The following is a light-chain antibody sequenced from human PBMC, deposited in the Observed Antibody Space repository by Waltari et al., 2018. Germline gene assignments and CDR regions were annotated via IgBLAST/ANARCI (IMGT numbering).Light chain of an antibody. CDR1: KLGNKF. CDR2: RDK. Sequence: SYELTQPPSFSVSPGQTASITCSGDKLGNKFASWYRQKPGQSPVVVIYRDKKRPSGIPERISGSNSGNTATLTISETQAMDEADYYCQAWDSSAVVFGGGTKLTVL. J-gene: IGLJ2*01. V-gene: IGLV3-1*01. CDR3: QAWDSSAVV.